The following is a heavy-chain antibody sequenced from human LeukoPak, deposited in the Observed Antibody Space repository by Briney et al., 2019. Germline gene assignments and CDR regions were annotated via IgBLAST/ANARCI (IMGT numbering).Heavy chain of an antibody. V-gene: IGHV4-38-2*01. CDR3: ARQMTVYPADYYYDSSGYYKYNWFDP. CDR1: GYSISSGYY. J-gene: IGHJ5*02. Sequence: PSETLSLTCAVSGYSISSGYYWGWIRPPPGKGLEWIGSIYHSGSTYYNPSLKSRVTISVDTSKNQFSLKLSSVTAADTAVYYCARQMTVYPADYYYDSSGYYKYNWFDPWGQGTLVTVSS. CDR2: IYHSGST. D-gene: IGHD3-22*01.